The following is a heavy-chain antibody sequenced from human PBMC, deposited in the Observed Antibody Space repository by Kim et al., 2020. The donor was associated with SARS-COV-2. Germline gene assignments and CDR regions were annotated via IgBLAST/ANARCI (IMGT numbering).Heavy chain of an antibody. D-gene: IGHD1-20*01. CDR2: INTNTGNP. J-gene: IGHJ5*02. Sequence: ASVKVSCKASGYTFTSYAMNWVRQAPGQGLEWMGWINTNTGNPTYAQGFTGRFVFSLDTSVSTAYLQISSLKAEDTAVYYCARGWYNWNDRVWFDPWGQGTLVTVSS. CDR1: GYTFTSYA. CDR3: ARGWYNWNDRVWFDP. V-gene: IGHV7-4-1*02.